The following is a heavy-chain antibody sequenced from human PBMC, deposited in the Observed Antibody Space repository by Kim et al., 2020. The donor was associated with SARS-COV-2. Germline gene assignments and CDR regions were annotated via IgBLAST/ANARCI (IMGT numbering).Heavy chain of an antibody. D-gene: IGHD4-17*01. J-gene: IGHJ3*02. Sequence: SETLSLTCTVSGGSISSSSYYWGWIRQPPGKGLEWIGSIYYSGSTYYNPSLKSRVTISVDTSKNQFSLKLSSVTAADTAVYYCARVGDYVGAFDIWGQGTMVTVSS. V-gene: IGHV4-39*01. CDR2: IYYSGST. CDR1: GGSISSSSYY. CDR3: ARVGDYVGAFDI.